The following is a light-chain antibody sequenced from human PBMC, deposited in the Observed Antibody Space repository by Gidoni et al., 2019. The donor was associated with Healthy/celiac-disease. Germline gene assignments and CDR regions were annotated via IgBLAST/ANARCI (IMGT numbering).Light chain of an antibody. J-gene: IGLJ2*01. Sequence: SYELTQPLSVSVALGQTARITCGGNNIGSKNVDWDQQKPGQAPVLVIYRDSNRPSGIPERFSGSNSGNTATLTISRAQAGDEADYYCQVWDSSTAWVFGGGTKLTVL. CDR1: NIGSKN. CDR2: RDS. CDR3: QVWDSSTAWV. V-gene: IGLV3-9*01.